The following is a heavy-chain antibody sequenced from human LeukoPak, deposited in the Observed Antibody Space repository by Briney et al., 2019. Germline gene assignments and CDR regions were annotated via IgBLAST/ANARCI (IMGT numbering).Heavy chain of an antibody. J-gene: IGHJ4*02. CDR2: IYPGDSDT. CDR3: ARASMTTVTAFDY. Sequence: GESLKISCKGSGYSFTSYWIGWVRQMPGKGLEWMGIIYPGDSDTRYSPSFQGQFTISADKSITTAYLQWSSLKASDTAMYYCARASMTTVTAFDYWGQGTLVTVSS. CDR1: GYSFTSYW. D-gene: IGHD4-17*01. V-gene: IGHV5-51*01.